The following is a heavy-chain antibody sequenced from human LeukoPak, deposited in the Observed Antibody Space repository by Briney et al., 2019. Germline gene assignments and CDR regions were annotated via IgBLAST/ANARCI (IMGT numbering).Heavy chain of an antibody. V-gene: IGHV4-39*01. J-gene: IGHJ6*03. CDR3: ARHGFRGVIGYCSSTSCYSPKYYYYYMDV. CDR2: IYYSGST. Sequence: SETLSLTCTVSGGSISSSSYFWGWIRQPPGKGLEWIGSIYYSGSTYYNPSLKSRITISVDTSKNQFSLKLSSVTAADTAVYYCARHGFRGVIGYCSSTSCYSPKYYYYYMDVWGKGTTDTISS. D-gene: IGHD2-2*01. CDR1: GGSISSSSYF.